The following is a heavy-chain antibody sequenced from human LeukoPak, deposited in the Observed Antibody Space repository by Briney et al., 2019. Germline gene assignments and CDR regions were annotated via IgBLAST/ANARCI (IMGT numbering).Heavy chain of an antibody. CDR1: GYTFTSYG. Sequence: ASVKVSCKASGYTFTSYGINWVRQATGQGLEWMGWMNTNSGNTSYAQKVQGRVSITRNTAKSTDYMELSSLRSEDTAVYYYARAEDSSPDYYYMYVWGKGTTVTFSS. CDR3: ARAEDSSPDYYYMYV. V-gene: IGHV1-8*01. D-gene: IGHD6-13*01. J-gene: IGHJ6*03. CDR2: MNTNSGNT.